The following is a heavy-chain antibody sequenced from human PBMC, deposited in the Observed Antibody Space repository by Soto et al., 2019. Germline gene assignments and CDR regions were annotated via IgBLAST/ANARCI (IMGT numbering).Heavy chain of an antibody. D-gene: IGHD6-19*01. J-gene: IGHJ1*01. CDR1: GGSISSSSYD. V-gene: IGHV4-39*01. CDR2: IYYSGST. CDR3: ARHPLAVAGTYWGQPPRN. Sequence: EPLSLICTDSGGSISSSSYDWGWIRQPPGKGLEWIGSIYYSGSTYYNPSLKSRVTISVDTSKNQFSLKLSSVTAADTAMYYCARHPLAVAGTYWGQPPRNWGQGTLVTVSS.